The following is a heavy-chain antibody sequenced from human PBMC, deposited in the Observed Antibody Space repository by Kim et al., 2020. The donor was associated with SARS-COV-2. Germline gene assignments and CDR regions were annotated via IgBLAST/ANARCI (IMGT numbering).Heavy chain of an antibody. Sequence: SLRLSCAASGFTFSSYSMHWVRQAPGKGLEWVAVISYDGSNKYYADSVKGRFTISRDNSKNTLYLQMNSLRAEDTAVYYCARGKQWLTHFDYWGQGTLVTVSS. CDR2: ISYDGSNK. V-gene: IGHV3-30-3*01. D-gene: IGHD6-19*01. CDR3: ARGKQWLTHFDY. J-gene: IGHJ4*02. CDR1: GFTFSSYS.